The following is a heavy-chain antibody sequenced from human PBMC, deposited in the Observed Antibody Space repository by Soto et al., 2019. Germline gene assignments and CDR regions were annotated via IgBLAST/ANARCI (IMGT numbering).Heavy chain of an antibody. V-gene: IGHV1-2*02. CDR1: GYTFTGHY. CDR2: IGPESGAT. J-gene: IGHJ4*02. D-gene: IGHD1-26*01. CDR3: GRGRSGQIVVVY. Sequence: GASVKVSCKASGYTFTGHYIHWVRQAPEQGPEWMGEIGPESGATRYAQKFQGRVTMTRDMSITTVYMELNNLSPDDTAVYYCGRGRSGQIVVVYWGQGTPVTVS.